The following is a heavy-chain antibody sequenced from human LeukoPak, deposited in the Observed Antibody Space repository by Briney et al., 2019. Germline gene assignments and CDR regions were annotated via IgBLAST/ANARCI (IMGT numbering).Heavy chain of an antibody. D-gene: IGHD3-22*01. CDR2: IIPILGIA. V-gene: IGHV1-69*04. Sequence: VASVKVSFKASGGTFSSYAISWVRQAPGQGLEWMGRIIPILGIANYAQKFQGRVTITADKSTSTAYMELSSLRSEDTAVYYCAREERLEYYDSSGNYPAIAFDIWGQGTMVTVSS. CDR1: GGTFSSYA. J-gene: IGHJ3*02. CDR3: AREERLEYYDSSGNYPAIAFDI.